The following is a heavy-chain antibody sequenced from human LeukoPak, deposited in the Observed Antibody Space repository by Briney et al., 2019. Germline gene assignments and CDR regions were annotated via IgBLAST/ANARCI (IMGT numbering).Heavy chain of an antibody. CDR2: IIPILGIA. CDR3: ARDRYYYDSSGYYLKRSHLDY. V-gene: IGHV1-69*04. Sequence: SVKVSCKASGGTFSSYAISGVRQAPGQGLEWMGRIIPILGIANYAQKFQGRVTITADKSTSTAYMELSSLRSEDTAVYYCARDRYYYDSSGYYLKRSHLDYWGQGTLVTVSS. J-gene: IGHJ4*02. CDR1: GGTFSSYA. D-gene: IGHD3-22*01.